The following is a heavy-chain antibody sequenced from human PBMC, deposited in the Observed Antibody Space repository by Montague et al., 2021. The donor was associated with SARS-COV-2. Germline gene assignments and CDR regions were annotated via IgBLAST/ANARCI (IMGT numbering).Heavy chain of an antibody. J-gene: IGHJ4*02. D-gene: IGHD4-23*01. CDR1: GGSISTSHW. CDR2: IDERGST. Sequence: SETLSLTCAVSGGSISTSHWWSWVRQPPGKGLEWIGGIDERGSTNYSPSLKSRVTMSIDKSANQFSLKLASLTAADTAIYLCARDVRTSTWSIRGYGGNYYFDSWGQGTLVAVSS. CDR3: ARDVRTSTWSIRGYGGNYYFDS. V-gene: IGHV4-4*02.